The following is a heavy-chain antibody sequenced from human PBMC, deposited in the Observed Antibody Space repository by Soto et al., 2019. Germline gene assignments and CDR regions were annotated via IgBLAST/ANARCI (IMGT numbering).Heavy chain of an antibody. V-gene: IGHV4-61*08. CDR1: GDSVSSGGNY. Sequence: QAQLQESGPGLVKPSETLSLTCTVSGDSVSSGGNYWSWIRQPPGEGLEWIAYIHYSGSVNYNPSLRRRVTISVDTSKNQVSLRLTSVTAADTAFYYCARGGGYCGSPSCHTYYFDYWGQGPLVTVSS. D-gene: IGHD2-2*02. CDR3: ARGGGYCGSPSCHTYYFDY. CDR2: IHYSGSV. J-gene: IGHJ4*02.